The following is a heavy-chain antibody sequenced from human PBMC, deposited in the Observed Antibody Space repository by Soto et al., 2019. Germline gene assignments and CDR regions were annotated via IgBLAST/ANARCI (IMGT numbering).Heavy chain of an antibody. Sequence: SETLSLTCTVSGGSLSSGGYYWSWLRQLPGKGLEWIGYIYYTGKTYYNPALKSRLAMSVDASKNQFSLKLSSVTAADSALYYCARVFAGSFDYWGQGTLVTV. CDR3: ARVFAGSFDY. CDR2: IYYTGKT. CDR1: GGSLSSGGYY. D-gene: IGHD2-21*01. V-gene: IGHV4-31*03. J-gene: IGHJ4*02.